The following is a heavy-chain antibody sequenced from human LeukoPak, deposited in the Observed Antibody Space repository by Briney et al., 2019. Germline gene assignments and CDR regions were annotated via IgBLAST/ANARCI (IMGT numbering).Heavy chain of an antibody. CDR2: IYSGGNT. D-gene: IGHD2-15*01. V-gene: IGHV3-66*02. CDR3: ARDRLRDCSSSSCYFDAFDI. CDR1: GITVSSNY. J-gene: IGHJ3*02. Sequence: GGSLRLSCAASGITVSSNYMSWVRQAPGKGLEWVSVIYSGGNTYYADSVKGRFTISRDNSKNTLYLQMDSLRAEDTAVYYCARDRLRDCSSSSCYFDAFDIWGQGTMVTVSS.